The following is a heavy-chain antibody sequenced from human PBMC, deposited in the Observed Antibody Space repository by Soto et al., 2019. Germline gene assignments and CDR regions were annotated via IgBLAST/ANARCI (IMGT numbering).Heavy chain of an antibody. CDR2: MSFDGTTK. J-gene: IGHJ4*02. D-gene: IGHD1-1*01. CDR1: GFTFSNFA. V-gene: IGHV3-30-3*01. Sequence: QVQLVESGGGVVQPGRSLRLSCAASGFTFSNFAMHWFRQAPGKGLEWVAVMSFDGTTKFYADSVKGRFTVSRDNSQNTVYLQVNRLRDVDTAVYYCSREGPEVFRSTWNFDYWGQGTLGSVSS. CDR3: SREGPEVFRSTWNFDY.